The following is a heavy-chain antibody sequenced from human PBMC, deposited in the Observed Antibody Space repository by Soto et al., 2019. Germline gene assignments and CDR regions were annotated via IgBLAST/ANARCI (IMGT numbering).Heavy chain of an antibody. V-gene: IGHV3-23*01. CDR2: VSLTGDRT. Sequence: GGSLRLSCVAFRFSFSSYEMSWVRQAAGKGLEWVSRVSLTGDRTNYAGSVKGRFTVSRDNFKNTLYLEMDSLRPEDTAIYYCARGGGYCTPTSCAIDSWGRGTPVTVSS. CDR3: ARGGGYCTPTSCAIDS. D-gene: IGHD2-8*01. J-gene: IGHJ4*02. CDR1: RFSFSSYE.